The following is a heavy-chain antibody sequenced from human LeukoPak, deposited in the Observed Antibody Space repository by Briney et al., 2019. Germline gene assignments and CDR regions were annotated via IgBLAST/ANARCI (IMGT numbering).Heavy chain of an antibody. V-gene: IGHV3-48*01. J-gene: IGHJ6*02. CDR2: ISSTGTSI. CDR3: VRGWTTVTTTDCYGLDV. CDR1: GFTFSDYS. D-gene: IGHD4-17*01. Sequence: AGGSLRLSCAASGFTFSDYSMDWFRQAPGKGLEWVSYISSTGTSIYYGNSVKGRFTISRDNAKNSLYLQMSSLRAEDTAVYYCVRGWTTVTTTDCYGLDVWGQGTTVTVSS.